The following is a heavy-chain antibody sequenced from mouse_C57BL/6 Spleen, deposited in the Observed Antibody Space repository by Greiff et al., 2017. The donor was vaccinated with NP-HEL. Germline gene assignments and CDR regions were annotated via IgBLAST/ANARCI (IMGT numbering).Heavy chain of an antibody. Sequence: EVKLVESGGGLVKPGGSLKLSCAASGFTFSDYGMHWVRQAPEKGLEWVAYISSGSSTIYYADTVKGRFTISRDNAKNTLFLQMTSLRSEDTAMYYCARNGNYGNWYFDVWGTGTTVTVSS. D-gene: IGHD2-1*01. J-gene: IGHJ1*03. CDR1: GFTFSDYG. V-gene: IGHV5-17*01. CDR2: ISSGSSTI. CDR3: ARNGNYGNWYFDV.